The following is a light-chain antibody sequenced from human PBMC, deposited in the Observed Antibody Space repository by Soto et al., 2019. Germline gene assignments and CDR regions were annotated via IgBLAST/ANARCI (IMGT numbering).Light chain of an antibody. J-gene: IGLJ2*01. Sequence: QSALTQPASVSGSPGQSITISCTGTSSDVGGYIFVSWYQQHPGKAPKLMIYDVTNRPSGVSTRFSGSKSDNTASLTISGLQAEDEADYYCSSYTSSSTVVFGGGTKLTVL. V-gene: IGLV2-14*03. CDR3: SSYTSSSTVV. CDR2: DVT. CDR1: SSDVGGYIF.